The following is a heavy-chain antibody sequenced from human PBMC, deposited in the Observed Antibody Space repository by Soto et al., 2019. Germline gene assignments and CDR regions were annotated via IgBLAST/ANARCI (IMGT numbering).Heavy chain of an antibody. CDR2: ISYDGSSK. J-gene: IGHJ4*02. V-gene: IGHV3-30*18. D-gene: IGHD3-22*01. CDR3: AKKGYYDTSGYPIRYFDY. CDR1: GFTFSSYG. Sequence: GGSLRLSCAASGFTFSSYGMHWVRQAPGKGLEWVAVISYDGSSKYYADSVKGRFTISRDNSKNTLYLQMNSLRAEDTAVYYCAKKGYYDTSGYPIRYFDYWGQGTLVTVSS.